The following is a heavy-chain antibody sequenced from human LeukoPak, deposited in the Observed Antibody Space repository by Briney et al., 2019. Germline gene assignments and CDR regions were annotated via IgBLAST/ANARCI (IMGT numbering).Heavy chain of an antibody. J-gene: IGHJ4*02. CDR2: ISASGASP. V-gene: IGHV3-23*01. D-gene: IGHD6-19*01. CDR1: GFTFNSDA. Sequence: PGGSLRLSCAASGFTFNSDAMSWVRQAPGKGLEWVSVISASGASPYYADSVKGRFTISRDNSKNTLYLQTNSLRAEDTAVYYCAKRAVAGTYYFDYWGQGTLVTVSS. CDR3: AKRAVAGTYYFDY.